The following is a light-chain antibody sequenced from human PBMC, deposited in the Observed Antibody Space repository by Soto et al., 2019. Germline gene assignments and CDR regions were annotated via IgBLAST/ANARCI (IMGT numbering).Light chain of an antibody. CDR3: QSYDSSLSAWKV. J-gene: IGLJ3*02. CDR1: NTNIGAGYD. Sequence: QSVLTQPPSVSGAPGQRVSISGTGSNTNIGAGYDVNWYQQLPGTAPKLLIYANINRPSGVPDRFSGSKSGASAFLVITGLQAEDEADYYCQSYDSSLSAWKVFGGGTKLTVL. CDR2: ANI. V-gene: IGLV1-40*01.